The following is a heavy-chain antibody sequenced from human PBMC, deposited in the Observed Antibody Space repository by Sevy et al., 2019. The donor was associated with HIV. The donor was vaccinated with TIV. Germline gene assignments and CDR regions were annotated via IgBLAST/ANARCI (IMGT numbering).Heavy chain of an antibody. J-gene: IGHJ6*02. D-gene: IGHD6-6*01. CDR2: ISYDGSNK. V-gene: IGHV3-30*18. Sequence: GGSLRLSCAASGFTFSSYGMHWVRQAPGKGLEWVAVISYDGSNKYYADSVKGRFTISRDNSKNTLYLQMNSLRAEDTAVYYCAEAVLGVYYYYYGMDVWGQGTTVTVSS. CDR1: GFTFSSYG. CDR3: AEAVLGVYYYYYGMDV.